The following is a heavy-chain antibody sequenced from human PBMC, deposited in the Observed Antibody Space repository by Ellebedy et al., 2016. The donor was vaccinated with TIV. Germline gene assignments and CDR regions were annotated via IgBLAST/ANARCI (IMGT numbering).Heavy chain of an antibody. CDR3: ASSSCGTGPCYGYYFDY. J-gene: IGHJ4*02. CDR2: IKQDGSEK. D-gene: IGHD2-15*01. CDR1: GFTFSRYA. Sequence: GESLKISCAASGFTFSRYAMSWVRQAPGKGLEWVANIKQDGSEKLYVDSVKGRFTISRDNAESSLYLQMNTLRAEDTAVYYCASSSCGTGPCYGYYFDYWGQGTQVTVSS. V-gene: IGHV3-7*03.